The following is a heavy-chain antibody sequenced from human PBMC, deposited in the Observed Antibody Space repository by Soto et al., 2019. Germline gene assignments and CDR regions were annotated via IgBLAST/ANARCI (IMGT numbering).Heavy chain of an antibody. CDR1: GYTFTNYA. J-gene: IGHJ5*02. V-gene: IGHV1-3*01. CDR3: ARDYPYCSSTRCSIHGPIEP. CDR2: INAGNGNT. Sequence: VASVKVSCKASGYTFTNYAIHWVRQAPGQRLEWMGWINAGNGNTEYSQKVQDRVTITRDTSASTVYMELTSLTSEDTAVYYCARDYPYCSSTRCSIHGPIEPWGQGTLVTVSS. D-gene: IGHD2-2*01.